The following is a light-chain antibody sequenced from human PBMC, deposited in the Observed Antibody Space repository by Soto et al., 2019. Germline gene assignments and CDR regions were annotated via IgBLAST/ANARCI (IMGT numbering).Light chain of an antibody. CDR3: QQRSNWHPGT. V-gene: IGKV3D-11*02. CDR1: QSVSSY. J-gene: IGKJ5*01. Sequence: EIVLTQSPATLSLSPGERATLSCRASQSVSSYLAWYQQKPGQAPRLLIYDASNRATGIPARFSGSGPGTDFTLTLSSLEPEDFAVYYCQQRSNWHPGTFGQGTRLEIK. CDR2: DAS.